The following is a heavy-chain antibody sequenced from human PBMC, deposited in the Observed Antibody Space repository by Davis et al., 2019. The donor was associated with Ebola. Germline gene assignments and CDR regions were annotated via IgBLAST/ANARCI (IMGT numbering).Heavy chain of an antibody. V-gene: IGHV4-39*07. Sequence: GSLRLSCSVSGGSITNRAYHWGWIRQPPGKGLEWIGSIDYSGSTFYHPSLKSRVSMSVDTSKNQFSLRLTSVTAADTAVYYCARSYTSGNYRDAFDVWGQGTVVTVSS. D-gene: IGHD2-2*02. CDR2: IDYSGST. J-gene: IGHJ3*01. CDR3: ARSYTSGNYRDAFDV. CDR1: GGSITNRAYH.